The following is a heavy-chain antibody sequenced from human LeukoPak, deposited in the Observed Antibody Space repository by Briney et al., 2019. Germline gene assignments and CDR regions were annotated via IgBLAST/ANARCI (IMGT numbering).Heavy chain of an antibody. CDR3: ARDLFGGSYHYYYGMDV. D-gene: IGHD1-26*01. CDR1: GFTFSSYG. CDR2: IWYAGSNK. Sequence: PGGSLRLSCAASGFTFSSYGMHWVRQAPGKGLEWVAVIWYAGSNKYYADSVKGRFTISRDNSKNTLYLQMNSLRAEDTAVYYCARDLFGGSYHYYYGMDVWGQGTTVTVSS. V-gene: IGHV3-33*01. J-gene: IGHJ6*02.